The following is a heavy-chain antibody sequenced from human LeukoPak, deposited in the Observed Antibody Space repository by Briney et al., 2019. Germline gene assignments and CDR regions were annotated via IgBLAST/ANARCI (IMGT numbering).Heavy chain of an antibody. CDR2: IKSKTGGWTT. V-gene: IGHV3-15*01. CDR3: VRDQYCASSRCPGAFDL. D-gene: IGHD2-21*01. CDR1: GFNFYYDW. Sequence: PGGSLRLSCAASGFNFYYDWMSWVRQAPGKGLEWVGRIKSKTGGWTTEYAAPVKGRFTISRDDSRITLYLQMSSLKTEDTAVYYCVRDQYCASSRCPGAFDLWGQGTVVTVSS. J-gene: IGHJ3*01.